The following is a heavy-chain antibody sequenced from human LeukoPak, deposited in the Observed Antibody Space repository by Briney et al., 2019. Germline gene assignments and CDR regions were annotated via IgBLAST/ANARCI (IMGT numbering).Heavy chain of an antibody. CDR3: VREARGYHYTYFDY. CDR2: VSAGHHA. V-gene: IGHV3-13*01. D-gene: IGHD5-18*01. CDR1: GFTLGGHD. Sequence: GGSLRLSCTASGFTLGGHDMHWVRQTTGDGLEWVSAVSAGHHAFYAGSVKGRFTVSREDAKNSLYLQMNSLRAGDTAVYYCVREARGYHYTYFDYWGQGSLVTVSS. J-gene: IGHJ4*02.